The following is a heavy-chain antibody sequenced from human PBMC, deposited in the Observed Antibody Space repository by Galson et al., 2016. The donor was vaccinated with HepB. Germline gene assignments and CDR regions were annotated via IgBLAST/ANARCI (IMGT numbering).Heavy chain of an antibody. V-gene: IGHV3-23*01. Sequence: LRLSCAASGFTFSNYVMNWVRQAPGKGLEWVSAISGSGTNTYYEDSVKGRFTISRDNSKNTLFLQMNSLRAEDTAVYYCAKSLLGVTLVSYYYGMDVWGQGATVTVAS. CDR2: ISGSGTNT. J-gene: IGHJ6*02. CDR1: GFTFSNYV. CDR3: AKSLLGVTLVSYYYGMDV. D-gene: IGHD2-21*02.